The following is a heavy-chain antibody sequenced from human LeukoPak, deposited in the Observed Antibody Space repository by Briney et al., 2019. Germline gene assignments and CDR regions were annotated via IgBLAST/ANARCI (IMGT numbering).Heavy chain of an antibody. J-gene: IGHJ5*02. CDR1: GYSFTSYW. CDR3: ARSRHGIAAAGTRSWFDP. V-gene: IGHV5-10-1*01. D-gene: IGHD6-13*01. CDR2: IDPRDSYT. Sequence: HGESLRISCKGSGYSFTSYWISWVRQMPGKDLEWMGRIDPRDSYTNYSPSFQGHVTISADKSISTAYLQWSSLKASDTAMYYCARSRHGIAAAGTRSWFDPWGQGTLVTVSS.